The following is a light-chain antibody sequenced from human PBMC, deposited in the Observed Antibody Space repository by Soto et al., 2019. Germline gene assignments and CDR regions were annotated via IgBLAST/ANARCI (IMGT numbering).Light chain of an antibody. Sequence: ELILTQSPDTLSLSLGERATVSCRASQSISSAYLAWLQQKPGQAPRLLIYGTSTRATGIPDRFSGSGSGTDFTLTINRLEPEDFAVYYCQHSCSPFTFGPGTKVEIK. CDR3: QHSCSPFT. J-gene: IGKJ3*01. CDR1: QSISSAY. V-gene: IGKV3-20*01. CDR2: GTS.